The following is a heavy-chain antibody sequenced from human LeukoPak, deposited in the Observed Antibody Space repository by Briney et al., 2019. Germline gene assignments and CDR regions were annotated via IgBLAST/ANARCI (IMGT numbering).Heavy chain of an antibody. CDR2: IIPILGIA. D-gene: IGHD5-12*01. Sequence: ASVKVSCKASGGTFSSYAISWVRQAPGQGLEWMGRIIPILGIANYAQKFQGRVTITADKSTSTAYMELSSLRSEDTAVYYCARDLGVVGYSGYDPFDYWGQGTLVTVSS. J-gene: IGHJ4*02. V-gene: IGHV1-69*04. CDR1: GGTFSSYA. CDR3: ARDLGVVGYSGYDPFDY.